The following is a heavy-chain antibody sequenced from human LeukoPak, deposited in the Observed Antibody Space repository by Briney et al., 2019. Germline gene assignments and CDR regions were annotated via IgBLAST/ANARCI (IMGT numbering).Heavy chain of an antibody. J-gene: IGHJ4*02. V-gene: IGHV3-53*01. CDR1: GFTVSSNY. Sequence: PGGSLRLSCAASGFTVSSNYMSWVRQAPGKGLEWVSVIYSGGSTYCADSVKGRFTISRDNSKNTLYLQMNSLRAEDTAVYYCAREDLYCSGGSCYSVYWGQGTLVTVSS. CDR3: AREDLYCSGGSCYSVY. CDR2: IYSGGST. D-gene: IGHD2-15*01.